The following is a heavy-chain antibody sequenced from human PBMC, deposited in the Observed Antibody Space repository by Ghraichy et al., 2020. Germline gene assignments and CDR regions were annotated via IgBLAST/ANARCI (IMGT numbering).Heavy chain of an antibody. J-gene: IGHJ1*01. CDR3: ARDSGAGTSRAEYFQH. Sequence: SETLSLTCAVYGGSFSGYYWSWIRQPPGKGLEWIGEINHSGSTNYNPSLKSRVTISVDTSKNQFSLKLSSVTAADTAVYYCARDSGAGTSRAEYFQHWGQGTLVTVSS. V-gene: IGHV4-34*01. CDR2: INHSGST. D-gene: IGHD6-19*01. CDR1: GGSFSGYY.